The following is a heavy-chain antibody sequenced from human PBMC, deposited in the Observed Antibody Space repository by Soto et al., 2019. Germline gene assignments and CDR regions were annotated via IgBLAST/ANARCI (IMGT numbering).Heavy chain of an antibody. Sequence: LKISCKGSGYSFTSYWIGWVRQMPGKGLEWMGIIYPGDSDTRYSPSFQGQVTISADKSISTAYLQMDSLRAEDTAVYYCARDQSPYGMDVWGQGTTVTVSS. V-gene: IGHV5-51*01. J-gene: IGHJ6*02. CDR3: ARDQSPYGMDV. CDR1: GYSFTSYW. CDR2: IYPGDSDT.